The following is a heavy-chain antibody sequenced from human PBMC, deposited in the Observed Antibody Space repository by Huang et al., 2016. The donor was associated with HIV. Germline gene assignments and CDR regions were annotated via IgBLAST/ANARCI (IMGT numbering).Heavy chain of an antibody. CDR3: AKDGADEEWDIDY. CDR1: GFSFSTYG. J-gene: IGHJ4*02. Sequence: VQLVESGGGVVQPGRSLRLACAASGFSFSTYGLHRVRQAPGKGLEWVAVISYDGSNKYYAHSVKGRFTISRDTSENKGYLQMNSLRHEDTAVYYCAKDGADEEWDIDYWGQGTLVTVSS. V-gene: IGHV3-30*18. CDR2: ISYDGSNK. D-gene: IGHD1-26*01.